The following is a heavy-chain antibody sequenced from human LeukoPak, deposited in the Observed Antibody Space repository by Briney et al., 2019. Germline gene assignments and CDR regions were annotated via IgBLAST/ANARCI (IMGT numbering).Heavy chain of an antibody. Sequence: GESLKISCKGSGYSFTSYWIGWVRQMPGKGLEWMGIIYPGDSDTRYSPSFQGQVTISADKSISTAYLQWSSLEASDTAMYYCARHDITMVRGVPGAFDIWGQGTMVTVSS. J-gene: IGHJ3*02. CDR3: ARHDITMVRGVPGAFDI. CDR1: GYSFTSYW. CDR2: IYPGDSDT. V-gene: IGHV5-51*01. D-gene: IGHD3-10*01.